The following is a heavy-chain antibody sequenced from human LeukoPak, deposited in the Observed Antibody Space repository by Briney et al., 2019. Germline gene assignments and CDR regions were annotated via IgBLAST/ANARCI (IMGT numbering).Heavy chain of an antibody. J-gene: IGHJ4*02. Sequence: SETLSLTCAVSGGSISSSNWWSWVRQPPGKGLEWIGEIYHSGSTNYNPSLKSRVTISVDKSKNQFSLKLSSVTAADTAVYYCARATLDYDFWSGYHHFDYWGQGTLVTVSS. CDR2: IYHSGST. CDR3: ARATLDYDFWSGYHHFDY. CDR1: GGSISSSNW. D-gene: IGHD3-3*01. V-gene: IGHV4-4*02.